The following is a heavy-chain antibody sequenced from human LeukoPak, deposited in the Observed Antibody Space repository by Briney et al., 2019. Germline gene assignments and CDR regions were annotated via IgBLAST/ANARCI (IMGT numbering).Heavy chain of an antibody. J-gene: IGHJ6*03. D-gene: IGHD5-12*01. V-gene: IGHV3-48*03. Sequence: GGSLRLSCAASGFTFSSYEMNWVRQAPGKGLEWVSYISSSGSTIYYADSVKGRFTISRDNAKNSLYLQMNSLRAEDTAVYYCARADSGSPYYYYYYMDVWGKGTTVTISS. CDR2: ISSSGSTI. CDR1: GFTFSSYE. CDR3: ARADSGSPYYYYYYMDV.